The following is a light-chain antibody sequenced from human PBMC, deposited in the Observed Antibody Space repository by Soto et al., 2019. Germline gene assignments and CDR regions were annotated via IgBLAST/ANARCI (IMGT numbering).Light chain of an antibody. V-gene: IGLV1-40*01. CDR1: RSNIGAGYD. Sequence: QDVVTQPPSVSGAPGQRVNISCTGSRSNIGAGYDVHWYQQLPGTAPKLLIYGNINRPSGVPDRFSGSKSGTSASLAITGLQAEDEADYYCQSYDISLSGVFGTGTKLTVL. CDR2: GNI. J-gene: IGLJ1*01. CDR3: QSYDISLSGV.